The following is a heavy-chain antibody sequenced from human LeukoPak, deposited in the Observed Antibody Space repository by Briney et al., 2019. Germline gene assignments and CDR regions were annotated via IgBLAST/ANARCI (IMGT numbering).Heavy chain of an antibody. D-gene: IGHD6-19*01. Sequence: GGSLRLSCAASGFAFNSYSMNWVRQAPGKGLEWVSSISTSISYIYYADSVKGRFTISRDNAKNSLYLQMNSLRAEDTAVYYCARAIFSNGWCLVDYWGQGTLVTVSS. CDR2: ISTSISYI. CDR1: GFAFNSYS. CDR3: ARAIFSNGWCLVDY. J-gene: IGHJ4*02. V-gene: IGHV3-21*01.